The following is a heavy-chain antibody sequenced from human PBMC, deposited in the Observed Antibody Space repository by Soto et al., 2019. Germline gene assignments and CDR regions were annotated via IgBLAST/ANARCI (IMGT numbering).Heavy chain of an antibody. CDR1: GYTFTTIS. Sequence: QVQLVQSAAEVGKPGASVKVSCKASGYTFTTISLSWVRQAPGQGLEWMGWIRPHNGDTKYAQKFQGRVTMTADTSTTTAYMEVRSLRPDDTAVFYCARDRSGLYDFWGQGTLVTVSS. J-gene: IGHJ4*02. CDR2: IRPHNGDT. D-gene: IGHD6-19*01. V-gene: IGHV1-18*01. CDR3: ARDRSGLYDF.